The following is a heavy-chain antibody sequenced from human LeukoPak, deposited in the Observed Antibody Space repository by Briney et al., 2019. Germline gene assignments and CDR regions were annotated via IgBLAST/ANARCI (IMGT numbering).Heavy chain of an antibody. CDR1: GGSFSDYF. CDR2: ISHSGST. CDR3: VAYYYGSSAPKRNY. J-gene: IGHJ4*02. D-gene: IGHD3-22*01. Sequence: PSETLSLTCAVYGGSFSDYFWSWIRQPPGKGLEWIGEISHSGSTTYNPSLRSRVTISGDTSKKQFSLKLSSVTAADTAVYYCVAYYYGSSAPKRNYWGQGILVTVSS. V-gene: IGHV4-34*01.